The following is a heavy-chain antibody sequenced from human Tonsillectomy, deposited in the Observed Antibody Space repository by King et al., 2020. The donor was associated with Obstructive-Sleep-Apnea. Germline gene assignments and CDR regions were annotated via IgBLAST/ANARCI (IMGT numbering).Heavy chain of an antibody. D-gene: IGHD3-22*01. V-gene: IGHV3-23*04. Sequence: VQLVESGGDLAQPGESLRLSCAASGFTFSGYAMSWVRQAPGKGLEWVSGISGSGGATYYADSVKGRFTISRDNSKNTLSLQMNSLRAEDTAVYYCAKRDYYDTSGYGPLFEYWGQGTLVTVSS. CDR3: AKRDYYDTSGYGPLFEY. J-gene: IGHJ4*02. CDR1: GFTFSGYA. CDR2: ISGSGGAT.